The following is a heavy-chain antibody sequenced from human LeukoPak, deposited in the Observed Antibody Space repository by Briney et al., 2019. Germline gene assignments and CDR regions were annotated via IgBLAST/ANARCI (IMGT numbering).Heavy chain of an antibody. CDR3: AKDRIAVAPRSLQH. CDR1: GFTFSSSA. D-gene: IGHD6-19*01. Sequence: SVEVSCKASGFTFSSSAVQWVRQARGQGLEWIGWIGVGGGNTNHAQRFQDRVTITRDMSTSTAYMELSSLRSEDTAVYYCAKDRIAVAPRSLQHWGQGTLVTVSS. J-gene: IGHJ1*01. V-gene: IGHV1-58*01. CDR2: IGVGGGNT.